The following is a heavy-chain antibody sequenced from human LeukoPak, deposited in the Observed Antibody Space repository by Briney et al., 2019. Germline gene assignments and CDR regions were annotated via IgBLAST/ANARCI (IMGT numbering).Heavy chain of an antibody. V-gene: IGHV1-69*04. CDR1: GGTFSSYA. CDR3: ARSYSGSYIADP. CDR2: IIPILGIA. D-gene: IGHD1-26*01. J-gene: IGHJ5*02. Sequence: SVKVSCKVPGGTFSSYAISWVRQAPGQGLEWMGRIIPILGIANYAQKFQGRVTITADKSTSTAYMELSSLRSEDTAVYYCARSYSGSYIADPWGQGTLVTVSS.